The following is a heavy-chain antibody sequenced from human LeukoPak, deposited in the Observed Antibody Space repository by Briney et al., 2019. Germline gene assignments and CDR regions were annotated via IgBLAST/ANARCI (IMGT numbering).Heavy chain of an antibody. V-gene: IGHV4-59*01. CDR2: IYYSGST. CDR1: AGSITTYY. J-gene: IGHJ3*02. CDR3: ASGYCGGACQLGGVDM. Sequence: SETLSLTCTVSAGSITTYYWSWIRQPPGKGLEWIGYIYYSGSTNYNPSLKSRVTISLDTSGNQFSLKLSSVTAADTAVYYCASGYCGGACQLGGVDMWGQGTMVTVSS. D-gene: IGHD2-21*02.